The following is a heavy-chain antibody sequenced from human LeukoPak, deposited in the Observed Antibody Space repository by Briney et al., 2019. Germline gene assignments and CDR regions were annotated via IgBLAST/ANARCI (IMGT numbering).Heavy chain of an antibody. J-gene: IGHJ4*02. V-gene: IGHV3-21*01. CDR3: ARRARMSSGRGFDH. CDR1: GFDFNYYD. CDR2: ISSSSSYI. D-gene: IGHD5-24*01. Sequence: GGSLRLSCVASGFDFNYYDMNWVRQAPGKGLEWVSSISSSSSYIYFADATKGRFTISRDNANSSVFLQMNSLRPEDTAVYYCARRARMSSGRGFDHWGQGTLVTVSS.